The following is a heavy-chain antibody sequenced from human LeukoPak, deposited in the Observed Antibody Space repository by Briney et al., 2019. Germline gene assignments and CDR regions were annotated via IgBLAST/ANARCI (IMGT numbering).Heavy chain of an antibody. CDR1: GYATISGGFS. CDR3: ARSRQASGLFSS. Sequence: SETLSLTCTVSGYATISGGFSWNWIRQPPGKGLEWIGCIYDRGPAHYNLSLKSRFTISVDRPKNQFFLNVTSLTAADTAVYYCARSRQASGLFSSWGQGTLVVVSS. V-gene: IGHV4-30-2*01. CDR2: IYDRGPA. J-gene: IGHJ5*02. D-gene: IGHD3-10*01.